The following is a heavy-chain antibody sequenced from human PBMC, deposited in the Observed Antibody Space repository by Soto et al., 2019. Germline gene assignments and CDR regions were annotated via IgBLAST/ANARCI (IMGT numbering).Heavy chain of an antibody. J-gene: IGHJ6*02. Sequence: QVQLVESGGGVVQPGRSLRLSCAASGFTFSSYGMHWVRQAPGKGLEWVAVISYDGSNKYYADSVKGRFTISRDNYKTTQYLQMNSLKAEDTAVYYCAKDTSVDTAMENGMGVWGRGTTVTVSS. CDR2: ISYDGSNK. CDR3: AKDTSVDTAMENGMGV. CDR1: GFTFSSYG. V-gene: IGHV3-30*18. D-gene: IGHD5-18*01.